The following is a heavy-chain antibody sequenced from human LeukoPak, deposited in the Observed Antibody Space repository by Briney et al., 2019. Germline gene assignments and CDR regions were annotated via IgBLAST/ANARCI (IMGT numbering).Heavy chain of an antibody. V-gene: IGHV3-23*01. CDR2: ISGSGGST. D-gene: IGHD2-2*01. Sequence: PGGSLRLSCAASGFTFSSYAMSWVRQAPGKGLEWVSAISGSGGSTYYADSVKGRFTISRDNSKNTLYLQMNSLRAEDTAVYYCAKDSVVVPAAMGNYMDVWGKGTTVTVSS. CDR1: GFTFSSYA. CDR3: AKDSVVVPAAMGNYMDV. J-gene: IGHJ6*03.